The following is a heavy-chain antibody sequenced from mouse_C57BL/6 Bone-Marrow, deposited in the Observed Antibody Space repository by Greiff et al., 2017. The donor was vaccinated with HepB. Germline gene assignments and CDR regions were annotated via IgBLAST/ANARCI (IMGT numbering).Heavy chain of an antibody. D-gene: IGHD4-1*01. CDR3: ARSTGTFEFAY. V-gene: IGHV1-69*01. J-gene: IGHJ3*01. CDR1: GYTFTSYW. Sequence: VQLQQPGAELVMPGASVKLSCKASGYTFTSYWMHWVKQRPGQGLEWIGEIDPSDSYTNYNQKFKGKSTLTVDKSSSTAYMQLSSLTPEDSAVYYCARSTGTFEFAYWGQGTLVTVSA. CDR2: IDPSDSYT.